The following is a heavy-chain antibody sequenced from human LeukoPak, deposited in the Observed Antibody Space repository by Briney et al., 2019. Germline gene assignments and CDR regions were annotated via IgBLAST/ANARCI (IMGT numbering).Heavy chain of an antibody. CDR3: ARKSAASEIDP. D-gene: IGHD6-25*01. J-gene: IGHJ5*02. Sequence: KPSQTLSLTCTVSGGSISSGGYYWSWIRQPPGKGLEWIGYIYHSGSTYYNPSLKSRVTISVDRSKNQFSLKLSSVTAADTAVYYCARKSAASEIDPWGQGTLVTVSS. CDR2: IYHSGST. CDR1: GGSISSGGYY. V-gene: IGHV4-30-2*01.